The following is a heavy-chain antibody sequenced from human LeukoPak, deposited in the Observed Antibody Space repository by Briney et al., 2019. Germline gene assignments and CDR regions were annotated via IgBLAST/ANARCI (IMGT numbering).Heavy chain of an antibody. V-gene: IGHV3-15*07. CDR3: AKVNVVAGLRFFDY. CDR1: GLTFSNVW. D-gene: IGHD2-15*01. J-gene: IGHJ4*02. CDR2: IKSKEDGGTT. Sequence: GGSLRLSCAVSGLTFSNVWMNWVRQAPGKGLEWVGRIKSKEDGGTTEFAAPVRGRFTISRDDSQNTLYLQMNSLPSDDTAVYYCAKVNVVAGLRFFDYWGQGTLVTVSS.